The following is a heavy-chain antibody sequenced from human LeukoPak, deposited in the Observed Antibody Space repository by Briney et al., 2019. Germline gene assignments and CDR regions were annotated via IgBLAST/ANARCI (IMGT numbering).Heavy chain of an antibody. Sequence: GGSLRLSCVASGFTVSNYEINWVRQAPGKGLEWVSHISSRYASSAIIYLDSVRGRFTIYSDNTEHSVYLQMDSLRAEDTAIYYWASRVTAGGLHYFDYGGQGAQVTVSS. CDR1: GFTVSNYE. D-gene: IGHD6-13*01. V-gene: IGHV3-48*03. CDR3: ASRVTAGGLHYFDY. J-gene: IGHJ4*02. CDR2: ISSRYASSAI.